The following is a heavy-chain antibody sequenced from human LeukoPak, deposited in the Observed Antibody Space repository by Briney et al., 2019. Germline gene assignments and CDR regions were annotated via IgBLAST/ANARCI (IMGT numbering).Heavy chain of an antibody. CDR1: GFTFSSYA. Sequence: PGGSLRLSCAASGFTFSSYAMSWIRQAPGKGLEWVSVISDSGASTYYADSVKGRFTISRDNSKNTLSLQMNSLRAEDTAVYYCAKDRNGDYVLDYWGQGTLVTVSS. D-gene: IGHD4-17*01. CDR3: AKDRNGDYVLDY. V-gene: IGHV3-23*01. J-gene: IGHJ4*02. CDR2: ISDSGAST.